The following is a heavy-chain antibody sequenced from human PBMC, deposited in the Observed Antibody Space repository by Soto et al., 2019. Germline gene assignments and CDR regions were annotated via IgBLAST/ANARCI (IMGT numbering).Heavy chain of an antibody. Sequence: EVQLVASGGGLVKPGGSLRLSCVDSGFTFSSYSMNWVRQAPGKGLEWVASISSRSSVIWYADSLKGRFTISRDTANNSRYLQIISLRADDTSVYYCLRGGRCSTRDDVFDVWVQGTMVTVSS. D-gene: IGHD2-2*02. V-gene: IGHV3-21*06. CDR3: LRGGRCSTRDDVFDV. CDR2: ISSRSSVI. J-gene: IGHJ3*01. CDR1: GFTFSSYS.